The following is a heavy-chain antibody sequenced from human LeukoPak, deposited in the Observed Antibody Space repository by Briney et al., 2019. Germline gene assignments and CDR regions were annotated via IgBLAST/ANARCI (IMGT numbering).Heavy chain of an antibody. D-gene: IGHD3-16*01. CDR1: GGPFSGYY. V-gene: IGHV4-34*01. CDR2: INHSGST. J-gene: IGHJ5*02. Sequence: SETLSLTCAVYGGPFSGYYWSWIRQPPGKGLEWIGEINHSGSTNYNPSLKSRVTISVDTSKNQFSLKLSSVTAADTAVYYCARVYRRLRSPSQPGYNWFDPWGQGTLVTVSS. CDR3: ARVYRRLRSPSQPGYNWFDP.